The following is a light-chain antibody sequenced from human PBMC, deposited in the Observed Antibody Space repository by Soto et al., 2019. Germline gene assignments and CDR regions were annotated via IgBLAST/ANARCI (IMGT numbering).Light chain of an antibody. CDR2: DAS. Sequence: EIVLTQSPATLSLSPGERATLSCRASQSVGSYLAWYQQKPGQAPRLLLYDASDRATGIPDRFSGSGSGTDFILTISSLEPEDFAVYYCQHRSNWPPAFGQGTKVEIK. CDR3: QHRSNWPPA. CDR1: QSVGSY. J-gene: IGKJ1*01. V-gene: IGKV3-11*01.